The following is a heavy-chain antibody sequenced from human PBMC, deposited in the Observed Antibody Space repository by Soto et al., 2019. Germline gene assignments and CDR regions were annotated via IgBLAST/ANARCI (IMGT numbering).Heavy chain of an antibody. Sequence: SETLPLTCAVSGGSISSGNWRTWVGQTPQRGLEYIGEIFHDGTANYNPSLKSRVTISVDTSRSQISLMVSSLTAADTALYYCARGATVTQYDYWGQGTLVTVSS. J-gene: IGHJ4*02. CDR3: ARGATVTQYDY. CDR2: IFHDGTA. D-gene: IGHD4-17*01. CDR1: GGSISSGNW. V-gene: IGHV4-4*02.